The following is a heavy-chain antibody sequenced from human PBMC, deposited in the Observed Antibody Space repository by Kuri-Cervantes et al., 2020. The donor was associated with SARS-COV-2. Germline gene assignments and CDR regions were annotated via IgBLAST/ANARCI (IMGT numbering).Heavy chain of an antibody. D-gene: IGHD6-25*01. CDR2: IYYSGST. Sequence: SETLSLTCTVSGGSISSSSYYWGWIRQPPGKGLEWIGSIYYSGSTYYNPSLKSRVTISVDTSKNQFSLELSSVTAADTAVYYCARGQARLRGWFDPWGQGTLVTVSS. CDR1: GGSISSSSYY. CDR3: ARGQARLRGWFDP. J-gene: IGHJ5*02. V-gene: IGHV4-39*07.